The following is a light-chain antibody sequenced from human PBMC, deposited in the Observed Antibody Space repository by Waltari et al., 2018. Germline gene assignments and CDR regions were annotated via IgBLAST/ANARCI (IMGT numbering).Light chain of an antibody. V-gene: IGLV3-1*01. J-gene: IGLJ3*02. Sequence: KDVSWDQQKPGHSPVLVIYQDSTPLSGFSGSNSGNTATLTISGTQAVDEADYYCQTWDTNTVVFGGGTKLSVL. CDR2: QDS. CDR3: QTWDTNTVV. CDR1: KD.